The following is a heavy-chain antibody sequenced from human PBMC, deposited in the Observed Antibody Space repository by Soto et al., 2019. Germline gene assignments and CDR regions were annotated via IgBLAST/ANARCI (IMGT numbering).Heavy chain of an antibody. CDR3: ARVLREYYYGSGSYVSPVDY. J-gene: IGHJ4*02. CDR2: IYYSGST. CDR1: GGSISSYY. Sequence: SETLSLTCTVSGGSISSYYWSWIRQPPGKGLEWIGYIYYSGSTNYNPSLKSRVTISVDTSKNQFSLKLSSVTAADTAVYYCARVLREYYYGSGSYVSPVDYWGQGTLVTVSS. D-gene: IGHD3-10*01. V-gene: IGHV4-59*01.